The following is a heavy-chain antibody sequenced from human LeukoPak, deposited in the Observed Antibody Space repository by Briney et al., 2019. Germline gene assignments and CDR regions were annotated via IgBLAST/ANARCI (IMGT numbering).Heavy chain of an antibody. V-gene: IGHV1-8*03. CDR1: GYTFTSYD. CDR3: ARGIAAAGFYYMDV. CDR2: MNPNSGNT. J-gene: IGHJ6*03. D-gene: IGHD6-13*01. Sequence: ASVKVSCKASGYTFTSYDINWVRQATGQGLEWMGWMNPNSGNTGYAQKFQGRVTITRNTSISTAYMEPSSLRSEDTAVYYCARGIAAAGFYYMDVWGKGTTVTVSS.